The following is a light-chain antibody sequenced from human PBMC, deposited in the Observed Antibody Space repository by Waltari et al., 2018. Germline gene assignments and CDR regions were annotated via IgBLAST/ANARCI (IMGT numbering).Light chain of an antibody. V-gene: IGKV1-39*01. Sequence: DIQMSQSPSSLSASVGDRVTITCRASQGISSYLNWYQQKPGKAPKLLIYYANSLASGVPSRFSGSGSGTEFTLTSSSLQPEDFATYYCQQGNSNPRTFGQGTKVEIK. J-gene: IGKJ1*01. CDR2: YAN. CDR3: QQGNSNPRT. CDR1: QGISSY.